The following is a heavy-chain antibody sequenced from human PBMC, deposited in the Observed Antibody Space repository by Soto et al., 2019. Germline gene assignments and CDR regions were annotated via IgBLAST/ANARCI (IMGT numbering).Heavy chain of an antibody. CDR2: IHYSGST. CDR1: GGSISGSY. D-gene: IGHD5-18*01. Sequence: PSETRSLTCTVSGGSISGSYWSWIRQTPGKVLEWVGYIHYSGSTNYNPSLKSRVTMSVDSAKNQFSLQLSSVTAADTAVYYCAKDGHLGSYGPEYYFDYWGQGALVTVSS. J-gene: IGHJ4*02. V-gene: IGHV4-59*01. CDR3: AKDGHLGSYGPEYYFDY.